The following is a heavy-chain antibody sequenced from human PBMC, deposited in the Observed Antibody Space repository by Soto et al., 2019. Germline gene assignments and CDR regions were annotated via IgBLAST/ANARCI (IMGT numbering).Heavy chain of an antibody. D-gene: IGHD2-2*02. CDR2: FDPEDGET. Sequence: VQLLESGGGFVRPGGSLRLSCAASGFTFINYAMHWVRQAPGKGLEWMGGFDPEDGETIYAQKFQGRVTMTEDTSTDTAYMELSSLRSEDTAVYYCATEGSSCYNCNYYYGMDVWGQGTTVTVSS. CDR3: ATEGSSCYNCNYYYGMDV. CDR1: GFTFINYA. J-gene: IGHJ6*02. V-gene: IGHV1-24*01.